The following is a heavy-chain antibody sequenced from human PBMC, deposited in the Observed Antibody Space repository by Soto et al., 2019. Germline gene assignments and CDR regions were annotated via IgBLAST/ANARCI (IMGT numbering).Heavy chain of an antibody. CDR3: AKALTTVTPMRLFYF. D-gene: IGHD4-17*01. CDR2: LSGTGRTT. V-gene: IGHV3-23*01. Sequence: EVQLLESGGGLVQPGGSLRLSCAASGFIFATYAMTWVLQAPGKGLEWVSTLSGTGRTTYYAGSGGGRFTIYRDNSKNSLYLQMNSLRVEDTALYYCAKALTTVTPMRLFYFWGQGTQVIVSS. CDR1: GFIFATYA. J-gene: IGHJ4*02.